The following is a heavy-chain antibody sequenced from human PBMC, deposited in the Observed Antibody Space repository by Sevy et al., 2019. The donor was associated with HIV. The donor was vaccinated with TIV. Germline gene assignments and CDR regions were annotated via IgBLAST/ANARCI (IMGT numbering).Heavy chain of an antibody. CDR2: ISSSGSTI. Sequence: GGSLRLSCAASGFILSDYYMSWIRQAPGKGLEWVSYISSSGSTIYYADSVKGRFTISRDNAKNSLYLQMNSLRAEDTAVYYCAREVDIVTGAFDIWGQGPMVTVSS. CDR1: GFILSDYY. CDR3: AREVDIVTGAFDI. V-gene: IGHV3-11*01. J-gene: IGHJ3*02. D-gene: IGHD5-12*01.